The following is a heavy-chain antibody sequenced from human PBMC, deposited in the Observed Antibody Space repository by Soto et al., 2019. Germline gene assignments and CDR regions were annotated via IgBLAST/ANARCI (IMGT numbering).Heavy chain of an antibody. D-gene: IGHD1-26*01. Sequence: WGSLSLSCTASGFTFNTHWMHWVRQAPGKGLVWVSRIYFDGITTNYADSVKGRLTVSRDNAKNTVYLHVNTLGDEDTAVYYCATGGAMGVDYWGQGTLVTVSS. J-gene: IGHJ4*02. CDR1: GFTFNTHW. V-gene: IGHV3-74*01. CDR3: ATGGAMGVDY. CDR2: IYFDGITT.